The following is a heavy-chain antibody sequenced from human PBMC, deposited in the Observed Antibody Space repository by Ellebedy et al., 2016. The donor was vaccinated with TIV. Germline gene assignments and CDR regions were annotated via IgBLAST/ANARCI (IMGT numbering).Heavy chain of an antibody. CDR1: GFAVSSNY. D-gene: IGHD4-17*01. V-gene: IGHV3-53*01. Sequence: GESLKISCAASGFAVSSNYMTWVRQAPGRGLEWVSLIYSDGNTNYADSVRGRFTISRDNSKNTLYLQMNSLRAEDTAVYYCAKLPYGVPYFDYWGQGTLVTVSS. J-gene: IGHJ4*02. CDR3: AKLPYGVPYFDY. CDR2: IYSDGNT.